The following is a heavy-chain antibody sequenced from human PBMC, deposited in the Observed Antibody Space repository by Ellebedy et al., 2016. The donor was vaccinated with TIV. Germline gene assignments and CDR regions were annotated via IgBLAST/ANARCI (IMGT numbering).Heavy chain of an antibody. CDR2: IDWDDDK. J-gene: IGHJ4*02. CDR1: GFSLSTDSVS. CDR3: ARTVSSGWLMDY. V-gene: IGHV2-70*11. Sequence: SGPTLVKPTQTLTLTCSFSGFSLSTDSVSVSWIRQPPGKALEWLARIDWDDDKYYNTSLRTRLTISKDSSRNQVVLTMANMDPVDTGMYYCARTVSSGWLMDYWGQGTFVTVSA. D-gene: IGHD6-19*01.